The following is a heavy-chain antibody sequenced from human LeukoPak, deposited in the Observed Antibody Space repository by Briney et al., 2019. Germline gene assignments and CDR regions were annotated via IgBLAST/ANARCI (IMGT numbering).Heavy chain of an antibody. CDR3: AREGYYDFWSGYQTHYYYYYMDV. CDR1: GFTFSSYS. V-gene: IGHV3-21*01. CDR2: ISSSSSYI. J-gene: IGHJ6*03. D-gene: IGHD3-3*01. Sequence: PGGSLRLSCAASGFTFSSYSMNWVRQAPGKGLEWVSSISSSSSYIYYADSVKGRFTISRDNAKNSLYLQMNSLRAEDTAVYYCAREGYYDFWSGYQTHYYYYYMDVWGKGTTVTVSS.